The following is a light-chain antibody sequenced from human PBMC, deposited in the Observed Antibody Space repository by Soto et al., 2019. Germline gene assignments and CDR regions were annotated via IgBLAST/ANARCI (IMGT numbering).Light chain of an antibody. CDR1: QSLSSGY. Sequence: EIVLTQSPGTLSLCPGERATLSCRASQSLSSGYLAWYQQKPGQAPRLLIYGASTRATGIPARFSGSGSGTEFTLTISSLQSEDFAVYYCQQYNNWPWTFGQGTKVDIK. J-gene: IGKJ1*01. CDR3: QQYNNWPWT. CDR2: GAS. V-gene: IGKV3-15*01.